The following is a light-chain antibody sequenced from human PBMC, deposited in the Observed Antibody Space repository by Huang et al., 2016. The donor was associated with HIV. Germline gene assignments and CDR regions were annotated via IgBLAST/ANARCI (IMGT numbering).Light chain of an antibody. CDR2: TAS. CDR1: RTISKS. V-gene: IGKV1-39*01. Sequence: DIQMTQSPPSLSASVGDRVTFTCRANRTISKSLNWYQQKPGRAPNLLIYTASTLESGVPSRFSGSGSALRYTLNITNLQPEDFATYYCQQSFSVPRTFG. CDR3: QQSFSVPRT. J-gene: IGKJ1*01.